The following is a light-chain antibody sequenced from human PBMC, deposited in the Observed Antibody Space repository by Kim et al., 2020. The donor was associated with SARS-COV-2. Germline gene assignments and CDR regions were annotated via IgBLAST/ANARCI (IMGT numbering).Light chain of an antibody. J-gene: IGKJ2*01. V-gene: IGKV3-20*01. CDR3: QQYGNSPLFT. CDR2: GAS. Sequence: SPGERATLSCRASRSGSSRYLTVYQRDPGQAPRLLINGASSRATGIPDRFSGSGTGTDFTLTISRLEPEDFAVYYGQQYGNSPLFTFGQRTKLEI. CDR1: RSGSSRY.